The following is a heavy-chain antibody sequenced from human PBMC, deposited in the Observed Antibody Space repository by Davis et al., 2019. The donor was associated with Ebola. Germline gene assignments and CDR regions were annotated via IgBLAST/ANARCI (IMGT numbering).Heavy chain of an antibody. CDR2: VHDTLSS. Sequence: PSETLSLTCAVYGGSFSGYFWGWIRQSPGKGLEYIGSVHDTLSSLYNPSLKSRVTISVDTSKAQFSLRLTSVTAADTAVYFCARHGDRGDTVKGTDVWGQGTTVIVSS. CDR3: ARHGDRGDTVKGTDV. D-gene: IGHD1-1*01. V-gene: IGHV4-34*01. J-gene: IGHJ6*02. CDR1: GGSFSGYF.